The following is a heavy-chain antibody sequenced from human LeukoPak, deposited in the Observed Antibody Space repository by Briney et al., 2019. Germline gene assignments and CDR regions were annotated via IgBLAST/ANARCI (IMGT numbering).Heavy chain of an antibody. D-gene: IGHD4-23*01. CDR1: GFTFSAYE. V-gene: IGHV3-48*03. CDR3: ARDTLEYSNSPDALDI. CDR2: IGSSGSTV. Sequence: GGTLRLSCAASGFTFSAYEMNWVRQAPGKGLEWVSYIGSSGSTVYYADSVKGRFTISRDNAKNSLYMQMESLRDEDTAIYYCARDTLEYSNSPDALDIWGQGTMVTVSS. J-gene: IGHJ3*02.